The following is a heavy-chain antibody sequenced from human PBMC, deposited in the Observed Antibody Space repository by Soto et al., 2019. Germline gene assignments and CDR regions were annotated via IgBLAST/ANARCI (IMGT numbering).Heavy chain of an antibody. CDR3: ARRGSRQLWLHYYGMDV. J-gene: IGHJ6*02. CDR1: GYIFTSYW. V-gene: IGHV5-51*01. D-gene: IGHD5-18*01. Sequence: GESLKIAGNGSGYIFTSYWIGWVRQMPGKGLEWMGIIYPGDSDTRYSPSFQGQVTISADKSINTAYLQWSSLKASDTAMYYCARRGSRQLWLHYYGMDVWGQGTTVTVSS. CDR2: IYPGDSDT.